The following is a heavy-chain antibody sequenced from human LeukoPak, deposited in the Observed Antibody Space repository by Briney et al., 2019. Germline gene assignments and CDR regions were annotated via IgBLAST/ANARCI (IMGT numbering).Heavy chain of an antibody. V-gene: IGHV3-23*01. Sequence: GGSLRLSCAASGFTLSSYAMNWVRQAPGKGLEWVSAISGNGNAYYADSVKGRFTISRDNSKNTLYLQMDSLRAEDTAIYYCAKRGAEVGTTVAPGDYWGQGTLLTVSS. J-gene: IGHJ4*02. CDR1: GFTLSSYA. D-gene: IGHD1-26*01. CDR3: AKRGAEVGTTVAPGDY. CDR2: ISGNGNA.